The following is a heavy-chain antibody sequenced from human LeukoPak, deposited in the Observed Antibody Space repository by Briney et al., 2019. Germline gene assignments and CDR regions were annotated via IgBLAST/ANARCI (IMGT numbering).Heavy chain of an antibody. J-gene: IGHJ4*02. Sequence: GGSLRLSCAASGFTFSNVWLSWVRQVPGKGLEWVGRIRRKTDGETTDHAAPVKGRFTISRDDSKNTLYLQMNSLKTEDTAVYYCVTDLVIKGYFDYWGQGALVTVSS. CDR3: VTDLVIKGYFDY. V-gene: IGHV3-15*01. CDR1: GFTFSNVW. D-gene: IGHD2-21*01. CDR2: IRRKTDGETT.